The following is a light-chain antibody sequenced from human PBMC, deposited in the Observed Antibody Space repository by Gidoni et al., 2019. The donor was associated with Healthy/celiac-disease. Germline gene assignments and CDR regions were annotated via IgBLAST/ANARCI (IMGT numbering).Light chain of an antibody. J-gene: IGKJ1*01. CDR1: QSISSW. CDR2: KAS. V-gene: IGKV1-5*03. Sequence: DIQLTQSPSTLSASVGDRVTITCRASQSISSWLAWYQQKPGKAPKLLIYKASSLESGVPSRFSGSGSGTDFTLTISSLQPDDFATYYCQQYNSYSETFXQXTKVEIK. CDR3: QQYNSYSET.